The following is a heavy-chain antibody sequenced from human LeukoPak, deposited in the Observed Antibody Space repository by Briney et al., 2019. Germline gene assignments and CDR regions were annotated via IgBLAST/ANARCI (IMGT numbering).Heavy chain of an antibody. J-gene: IGHJ5*02. CDR3: ARCLGAAAGYPKESRHNWFDP. D-gene: IGHD6-13*01. Sequence: GASVKVSCKASGYTFTGYYMHWVRQAPGQGLEWMGWINPNSGGTNYAQKLQGRVTMTTDTSTSTAYMELRSLRSDDTAVYYCARCLGAAAGYPKESRHNWFDPWGQGTLVTVSS. CDR1: GYTFTGYY. V-gene: IGHV1-2*02. CDR2: INPNSGGT.